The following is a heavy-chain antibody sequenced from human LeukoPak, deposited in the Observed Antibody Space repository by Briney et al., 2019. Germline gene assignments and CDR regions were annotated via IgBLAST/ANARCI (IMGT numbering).Heavy chain of an antibody. V-gene: IGHV3-53*01. Sequence: GVTLRLSCAASGFAVSSNYMSWVRQAPRKGLEWVSIIYIGGSTYYADSVKGRFTIPRDTSKNTLYLQMNSLRAEDTAVYYCARLYDRGGYYGDRYFDLWGRGTLLTVSS. CDR3: ARLYDRGGYYGDRYFDL. CDR1: GFAVSSNY. D-gene: IGHD3-22*01. CDR2: IYIGGST. J-gene: IGHJ2*01.